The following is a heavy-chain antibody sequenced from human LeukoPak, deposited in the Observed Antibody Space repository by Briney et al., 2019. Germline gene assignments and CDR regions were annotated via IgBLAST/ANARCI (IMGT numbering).Heavy chain of an antibody. Sequence: ASVKVSCKASGYTFTCYYMHWVRQAPGQGLEWMGWINPNSGGTNYAQKFQGRVTMTRDTSISTAYMELSRLRSDDTAVYYCARDLGFAGTTKGAFDIWGQGTMVTVSS. CDR2: INPNSGGT. J-gene: IGHJ3*02. D-gene: IGHD1-1*01. CDR3: ARDLGFAGTTKGAFDI. V-gene: IGHV1-2*02. CDR1: GYTFTCYY.